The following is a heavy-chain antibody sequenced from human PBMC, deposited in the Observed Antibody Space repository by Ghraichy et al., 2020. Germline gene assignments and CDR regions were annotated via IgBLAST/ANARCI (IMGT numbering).Heavy chain of an antibody. CDR3: ARGGERDTAMVVADY. D-gene: IGHD5-18*01. J-gene: IGHJ4*02. Sequence: SETLSLTCTVSGGSISSYYWSWIRQPPGKGLEWIGYIYYSGSTNYNPSLKSRVTISVDTSKNQFSLKLSSVTAADTAVDYCARGGERDTAMVVADYWGQGTLVTVSS. CDR1: GGSISSYY. V-gene: IGHV4-59*01. CDR2: IYYSGST.